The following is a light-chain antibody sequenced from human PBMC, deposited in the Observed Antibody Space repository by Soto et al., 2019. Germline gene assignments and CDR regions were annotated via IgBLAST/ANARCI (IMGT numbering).Light chain of an antibody. Sequence: DIQMTQSPSTLSASVGDRVTITCRASQSISSWLAWYQQKPGKAPKLLIYKASSLESGGPSRFSGSGSGTEFTLTISSLQADDFATYYCQQYRTFGQGTKVEIK. CDR1: QSISSW. J-gene: IGKJ1*01. V-gene: IGKV1-5*03. CDR3: QQYRT. CDR2: KAS.